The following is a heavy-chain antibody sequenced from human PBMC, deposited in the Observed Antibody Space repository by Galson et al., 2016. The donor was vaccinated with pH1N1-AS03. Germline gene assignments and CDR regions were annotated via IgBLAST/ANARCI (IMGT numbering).Heavy chain of an antibody. CDR2: AYYSGNT. D-gene: IGHD3-9*01. CDR3: ARHKGFDVLRGFDF. J-gene: IGHJ4*02. CDR1: NGSITASSYY. Sequence: ETLSLTCSVANGSITASSYYWSWVRQPPGKGLEWIGSAYYSGNTYYKASLRSRLTMSVDKSKNLFSLRLTSVTAADTAVYFCARHKGFDVLRGFDFWGQGRLVIVSS. V-gene: IGHV4-39*01.